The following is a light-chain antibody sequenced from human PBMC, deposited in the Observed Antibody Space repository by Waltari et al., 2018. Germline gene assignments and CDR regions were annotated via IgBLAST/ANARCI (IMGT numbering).Light chain of an antibody. CDR1: ALPKQY. J-gene: IGLJ3*02. V-gene: IGLV3-25*03. Sequence: SYELTQPPSVSVSPGQTARITCSGDALPKQYAFWYQQKPGQAPVLIIDKDTQRPSGIPERFSGSSPGTTVTMTISGVQAEDEAEYYCLSADSSGTSKVFGGGTKLTVL. CDR2: KDT. CDR3: LSADSSGTSKV.